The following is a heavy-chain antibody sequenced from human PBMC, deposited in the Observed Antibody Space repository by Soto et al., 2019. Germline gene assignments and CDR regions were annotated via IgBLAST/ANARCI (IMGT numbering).Heavy chain of an antibody. V-gene: IGHV4-39*01. CDR1: GGSISSSSYD. CDR3: ARWYYDFWSGYLYYYYMDV. CDR2: IYYSGST. J-gene: IGHJ6*03. D-gene: IGHD3-3*01. Sequence: SETLYLTSTVPGGSISSSSYDWGWIRQPPGKGLEWIGSIYYSGSTYYNPSLKSRVTISVDTSKNQFSLKLSSVTAADTAVYYCARWYYDFWSGYLYYYYMDVWGKGTTVT.